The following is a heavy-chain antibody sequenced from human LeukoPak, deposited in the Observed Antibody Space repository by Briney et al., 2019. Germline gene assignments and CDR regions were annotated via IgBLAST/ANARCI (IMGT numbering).Heavy chain of an antibody. CDR2: IYYRGST. V-gene: IGHV4-59*08. J-gene: IGHJ3*02. CDR1: GGSISSYY. CDR3: ARLPGYSPSFDI. D-gene: IGHD5-18*01. Sequence: SETLSLTCTVSGGSISSYYWSWIRQPPGKGLEWIGYIYYRGSTNYNPSLKSRVTISVDTSKNQFSLKLSSVTAADTAVYYCARLPGYSPSFDIWGQGTMVTVSS.